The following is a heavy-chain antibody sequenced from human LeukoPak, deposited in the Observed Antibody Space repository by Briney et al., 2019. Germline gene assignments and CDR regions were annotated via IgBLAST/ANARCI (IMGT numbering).Heavy chain of an antibody. V-gene: IGHV1-8*01. J-gene: IGHJ6*03. D-gene: IGHD2-2*01. CDR1: GYTFTSYD. CDR2: MNPNSGNT. Sequence: ASVKVSCKASGYTFTSYDINWVRQATGQGLEWMGWMNPNSGNTGYAQKFQGRVTMTRNTSISTAYMELSSLRSEDTAVYYCARASRGCKRTSCYYYCYMDVWGKGTTVTISS. CDR3: ARASRGCKRTSCYYYCYMDV.